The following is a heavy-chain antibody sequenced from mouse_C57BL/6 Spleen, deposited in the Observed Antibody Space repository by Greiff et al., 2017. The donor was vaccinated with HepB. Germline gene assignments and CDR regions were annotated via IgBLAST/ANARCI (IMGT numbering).Heavy chain of an antibody. J-gene: IGHJ4*01. CDR3: DRQLRDYAMDY. V-gene: IGHV1-64*01. CDR2: IHPNSGST. CDR1: GYTFTSYW. Sequence: QVQLQQSGAELVKPGASVKLSCKASGYTFTSYWMPWVQQRPGQGLEWIGMIHPNSGSTNYNEKFKSKATLTGDKSSSTAYMQLSSLTSEDSAVYSCDRQLRDYAMDYWGQGTSVTVSS. D-gene: IGHD3-2*02.